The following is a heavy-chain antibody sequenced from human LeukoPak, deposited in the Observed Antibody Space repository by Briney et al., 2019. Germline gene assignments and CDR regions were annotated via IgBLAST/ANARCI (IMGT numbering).Heavy chain of an antibody. J-gene: IGHJ4*02. D-gene: IGHD4-17*01. Sequence: GGSLRLSCVASGFTFSNYNMNWVRQAPGKGLEWVSYISSTSSNIHYTESVKGRFTISRDNAQNSLSLQMNSLRAEDTAVYYCAKELRRYFDYWGQGTLATVSS. CDR1: GFTFSNYN. CDR3: AKELRRYFDY. V-gene: IGHV3-48*01. CDR2: ISSTSSNI.